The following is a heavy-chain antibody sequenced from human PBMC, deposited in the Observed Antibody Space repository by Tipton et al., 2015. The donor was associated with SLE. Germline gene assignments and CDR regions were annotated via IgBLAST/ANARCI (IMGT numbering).Heavy chain of an antibody. V-gene: IGHV4-31*03. Sequence: TLSLTCTVSGGSISSGGYYWSWIRQHPGKGLEWIGYIYYSGSTYYNPSLKSRVTISVDTSKNQFSLKLSSVTAADTAVYYCAAIAAAGTRAFDIWGQGTMVTVSS. D-gene: IGHD6-13*01. CDR1: GGSISSGGYY. CDR2: IYYSGST. J-gene: IGHJ3*02. CDR3: AAIAAAGTRAFDI.